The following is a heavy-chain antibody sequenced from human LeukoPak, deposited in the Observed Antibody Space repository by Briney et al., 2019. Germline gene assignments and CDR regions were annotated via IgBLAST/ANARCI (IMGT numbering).Heavy chain of an antibody. CDR2: ISWNSGSI. V-gene: IGHV3-9*01. D-gene: IGHD3-22*01. CDR1: GFTFDDYA. Sequence: GRSLRLSCAASGFTFDDYAMHWVRQAPGKGLEWVSGISWNSGSIGYADSAKGRFTISRDNAKNSLYLQMNSLRAEDTALYYCAKAPDSSGYYTWYFDLWGRGTLVTVSS. J-gene: IGHJ2*01. CDR3: AKAPDSSGYYTWYFDL.